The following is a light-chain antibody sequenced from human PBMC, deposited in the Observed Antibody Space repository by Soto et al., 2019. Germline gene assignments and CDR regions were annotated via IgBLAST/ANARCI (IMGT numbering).Light chain of an antibody. Sequence: DIQMTQSPSTLSASVEDRVTITCRASQSISAWLAWYQQKPGKAPKLLVYKASTLETGVPSRFNDSGSGTEFTLTISSLQPDDFATYYCHQYHKFPYTFGQGTKLEIK. CDR1: QSISAW. CDR3: HQYHKFPYT. J-gene: IGKJ2*01. V-gene: IGKV1-5*03. CDR2: KAS.